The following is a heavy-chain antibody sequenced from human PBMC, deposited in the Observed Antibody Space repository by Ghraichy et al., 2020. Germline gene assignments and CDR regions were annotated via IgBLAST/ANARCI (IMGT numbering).Heavy chain of an antibody. V-gene: IGHV3-7*03. J-gene: IGHJ6*02. CDR1: GFTFSIYW. D-gene: IGHD6-19*01. Sequence: GGSLRLSCAASGFTFSIYWMSWVRQAPGKGLEWVANIKQDGSGKYYVDSVKGRFTISRDNAKNSLYLQMNSLTAEDTAVYYCARDRVLSGWYSPYYYGMDGRGQGTTVTLPS. CDR2: IKQDGSGK. CDR3: ARDRVLSGWYSPYYYGMDG.